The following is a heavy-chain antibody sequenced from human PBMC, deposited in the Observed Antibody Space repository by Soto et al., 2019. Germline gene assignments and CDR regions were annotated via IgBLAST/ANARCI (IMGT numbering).Heavy chain of an antibody. CDR1: GESFSGYY. V-gene: IGHV4-34*01. J-gene: IGHJ6*02. D-gene: IGHD3-3*01. Sequence: PXETLSLTCSVYGESFSGYYWSWIRQPPGKGLEWIGEINHSGSTNYNPSLKSRVTISVDTSKNQFSLKLSSVTAADTAVYYCARGGDFWSGYYFYYYGMAVWGQGTTVTVSS. CDR3: ARGGDFWSGYYFYYYGMAV. CDR2: INHSGST.